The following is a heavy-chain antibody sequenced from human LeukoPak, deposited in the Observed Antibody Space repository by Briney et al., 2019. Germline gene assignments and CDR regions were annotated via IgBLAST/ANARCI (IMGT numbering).Heavy chain of an antibody. J-gene: IGHJ4*02. CDR2: IESKTDGGTT. D-gene: IGHD3-3*01. CDR3: TTALWRRYAQ. CDR1: GFTFNNAW. Sequence: GGSLRLSCATSGFTFNNAWVNWVRQAPGKGLEWVGRIESKTDGGTTDYAAPVKGRFTISRDDSKSTLYLQMNSLKTEDTAVYYCTTALWRRYAQRGQGTLVTVSS. V-gene: IGHV3-15*07.